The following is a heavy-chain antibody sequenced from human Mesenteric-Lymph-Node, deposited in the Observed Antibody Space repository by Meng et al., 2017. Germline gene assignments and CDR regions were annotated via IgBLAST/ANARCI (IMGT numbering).Heavy chain of an antibody. CDR2: ISSSSTYI. V-gene: IGHV3-21*04. CDR1: GFIFSSYN. CDR3: AKVLTPGGTNMVWDS. J-gene: IGHJ4*02. Sequence: GESLKISCAASGFIFSSYNMNWVRQGPGKGLEWVSSISSSSTYIYYADSVKGRFTISRDNAKNSLYLQMNSLRAEDTAIYSCAKVLTPGGTNMVWDSWGPGTLVTVSS. D-gene: IGHD3-9*01.